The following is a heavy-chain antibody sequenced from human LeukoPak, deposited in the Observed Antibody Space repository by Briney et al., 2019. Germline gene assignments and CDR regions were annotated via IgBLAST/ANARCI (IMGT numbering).Heavy chain of an antibody. CDR1: GGSISSHY. V-gene: IGHV4-59*11. J-gene: IGHJ5*02. CDR3: AREPSRFPPGWFDP. CDR2: IYYSGST. Sequence: LETLSLTCTVSGGSISSHYWSWIPQPPGKGLEWIGYIYYSGSTNYNPSLKSRVTISVDTSKNQFSLKLSSVTAADTAGYYCAREPSRFPPGWFDPWGQGTLVTVSS. D-gene: IGHD3-3*01.